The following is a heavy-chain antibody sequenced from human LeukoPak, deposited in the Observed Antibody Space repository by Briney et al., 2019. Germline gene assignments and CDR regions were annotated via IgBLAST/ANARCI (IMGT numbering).Heavy chain of an antibody. D-gene: IGHD3-10*01. V-gene: IGHV3-11*01. CDR2: ISSSGSTI. Sequence: GGSLRLSCAASGFTLSDYYMSWIRQAPGKGLEWVSYISSSGSTIYYADSVKGRFTISRDNAKNSLYLQMNSLRAEDTAVYYCARVSTAPSSMVRGNWFDPWGQGTLVTVSS. J-gene: IGHJ5*02. CDR1: GFTLSDYY. CDR3: ARVSTAPSSMVRGNWFDP.